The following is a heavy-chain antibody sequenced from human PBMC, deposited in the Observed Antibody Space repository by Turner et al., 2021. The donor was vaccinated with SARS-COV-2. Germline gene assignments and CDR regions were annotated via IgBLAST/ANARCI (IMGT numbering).Heavy chain of an antibody. J-gene: IGHJ6*02. CDR2: FDPEDAET. D-gene: IGHD4-17*01. Sequence: QVQLVQSGAEVKKPGASVKVSCKVSGYTLTELSMHWVRQAPGKGLEWMGGFDPEDAETIYAQKFQGRVTMTEDTSTDTAYRELSSLRSEDTAVYYCATATVIYGDYVNYYYYYGMDVWGQGTTVTVSS. V-gene: IGHV1-24*01. CDR1: GYTLTELS. CDR3: ATATVIYGDYVNYYYYYGMDV.